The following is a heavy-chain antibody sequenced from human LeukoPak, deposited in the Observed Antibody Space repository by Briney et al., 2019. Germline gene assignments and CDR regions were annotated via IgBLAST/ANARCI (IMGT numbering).Heavy chain of an antibody. CDR1: GYTFTSYY. CDR3: ARSLYCSSTSCYLPDY. D-gene: IGHD2-2*01. V-gene: IGHV1-46*01. J-gene: IGHJ4*02. CDR2: INPSGGST. Sequence: ASVKVSCKASGYTFTSYYMHWVRQAPGQGLEWMGIINPSGGSTSYAQKFQSRVTMTRDTSTSTVYMELSSLRSEDTAVYYCARSLYCSSTSCYLPDYWGQGTLVTVSS.